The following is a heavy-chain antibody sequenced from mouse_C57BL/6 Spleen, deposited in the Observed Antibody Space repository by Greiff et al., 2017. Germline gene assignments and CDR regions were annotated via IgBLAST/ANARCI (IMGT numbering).Heavy chain of an antibody. CDR2: IWSGGST. Sequence: QVQLQQSGPGLVQPSQSLSITCTVSGFSLTSYGVHWVRQSPGKGLEWLGVIWSGGSTDYNAAFISRLSISKDNSKSQVFFKMNSLLADDTAIYYCARNWYGSSSYYFDYWGQGTTLTVSS. V-gene: IGHV2-2*01. J-gene: IGHJ2*01. CDR3: ARNWYGSSSYYFDY. D-gene: IGHD1-1*01. CDR1: GFSLTSYG.